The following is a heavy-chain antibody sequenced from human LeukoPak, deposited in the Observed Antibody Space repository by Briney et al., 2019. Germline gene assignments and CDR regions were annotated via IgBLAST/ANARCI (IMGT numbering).Heavy chain of an antibody. CDR3: ARAPPYCGGDCSDWYFDL. CDR1: GFTVKNNY. D-gene: IGHD2-21*02. J-gene: IGHJ2*01. Sequence: GGSLRLSCGASGFTVKNNYMNWVRQAPGKGLEWVSSISRGAASIYYADSLKGRFTISRDNDRNSLYLQMSSLRVEDTAVYYCARAPPYCGGDCSDWYFDLWGRGTLVSVSS. V-gene: IGHV3-21*01. CDR2: ISRGAASI.